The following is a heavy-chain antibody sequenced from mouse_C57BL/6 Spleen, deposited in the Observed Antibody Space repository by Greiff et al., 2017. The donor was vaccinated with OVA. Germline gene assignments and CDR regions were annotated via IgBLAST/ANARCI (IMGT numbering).Heavy chain of an antibody. CDR1: GYTFTSYW. Sequence: QVQLQQPGAELVKPGASVKLSCKASGYTFTSYWMHWVKQRPGQGLEWIGMITPNSGSTKYNEKFKSKATLPVDKSSSTAYMQLSSLTSDYSAVYYVARGRDYGSRGYFDFWGTGTTVTVSS. D-gene: IGHD1-1*01. CDR2: ITPNSGST. J-gene: IGHJ1*03. CDR3: ARGRDYGSRGYFDF. V-gene: IGHV1-64*01.